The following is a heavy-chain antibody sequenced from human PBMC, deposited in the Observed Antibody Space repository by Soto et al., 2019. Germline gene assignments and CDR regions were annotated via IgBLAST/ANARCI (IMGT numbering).Heavy chain of an antibody. CDR2: ISSASSFI. CDR3: AIVPGALQPGWFGP. Sequence: PGGSLRLSCAASGFTFSTYSMSWVRQTPGRGLEWVASISSASSFIYYSVSLNGRFTISRDNAKNSLFLHMTSLTVEDTALYYCAIVPGALQPGWFGPCSQGTLDPGS. J-gene: IGHJ5*02. CDR1: GFTFSTYS. D-gene: IGHD2-2*01. V-gene: IGHV3-21*01.